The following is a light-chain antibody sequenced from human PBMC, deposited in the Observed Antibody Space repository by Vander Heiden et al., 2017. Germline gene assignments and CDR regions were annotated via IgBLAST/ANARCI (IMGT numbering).Light chain of an antibody. CDR3: QSYDSSLCGVV. Sequence: QSVLTQPPSVSGAPGQRVTISCTGSRSNTGAGYDVHWYQHPPGTAPKLLIYGNSKRPLGVPDRFSGSKSGTAASLAITGLQAEDEADYYCQSYDSSLCGVVFGGGTKLTVL. CDR2: GNS. CDR1: RSNTGAGYD. J-gene: IGLJ2*01. V-gene: IGLV1-40*01.